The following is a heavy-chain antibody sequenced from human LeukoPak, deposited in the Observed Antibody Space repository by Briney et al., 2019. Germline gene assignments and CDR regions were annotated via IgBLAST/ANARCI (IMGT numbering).Heavy chain of an antibody. CDR3: AQWRRNWFDP. V-gene: IGHV2-5*02. CDR2: IYWDDDK. D-gene: IGHD3-3*01. CDR1: GFSLTTSGVG. J-gene: IGHJ5*02. Sequence: SGPTLVKPTQTLTLTCTFSGFSLTTSGVGVGWIRQPPGKALEWLAPIYWDDDKRYSPSLKSRLIITKDTSKNQVVLTMTNMDPVDTATYYCAQWRRNWFDPWGQGTLVTVSS.